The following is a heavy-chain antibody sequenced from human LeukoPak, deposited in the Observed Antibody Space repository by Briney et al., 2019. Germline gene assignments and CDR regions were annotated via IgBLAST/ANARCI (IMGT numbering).Heavy chain of an antibody. V-gene: IGHV3-48*03. CDR1: GFTFSSYE. CDR2: ISSSGSTI. Sequence: PGGSLRLSCAASGFTFSSYEMNWVRQAPGKGLEWVSYISSSGSTIYYVDSVKGRFTISRDNAKNSLYLQMNSLRAEDTAVYYCASESNYYGSGSYDHWGQGTLVTVSS. CDR3: ASESNYYGSGSYDH. D-gene: IGHD3-10*01. J-gene: IGHJ4*02.